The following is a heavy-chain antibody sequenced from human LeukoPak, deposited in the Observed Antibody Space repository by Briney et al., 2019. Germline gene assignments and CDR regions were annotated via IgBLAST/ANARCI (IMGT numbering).Heavy chain of an antibody. J-gene: IGHJ4*02. Sequence: GGSLRLSCTASGFTFSNYAMNWVRQAPGKGLEWVSAISGSGGSTCYADSVKGRFTISRDNSKNTLYLQMNSLRAEDTAVYYCAKAPIAAAGTYFDYWGQGTLVTVSS. CDR3: AKAPIAAAGTYFDY. D-gene: IGHD6-13*01. CDR1: GFTFSNYA. CDR2: ISGSGGST. V-gene: IGHV3-23*01.